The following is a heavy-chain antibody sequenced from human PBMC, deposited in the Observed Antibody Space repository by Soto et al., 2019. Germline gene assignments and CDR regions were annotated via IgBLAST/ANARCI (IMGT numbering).Heavy chain of an antibody. CDR3: GRGSSRWDY. J-gene: IGHJ4*02. CDR2: IYSRGRN. D-gene: IGHD6-13*01. CDR1: VGTIIRLY. V-gene: IGHV4-4*07. Sequence: TLSLACTSAVGTIIRLYWRWIRQPAGKGLEWLGRIYSRGRNDYNPSLKSRVTMSVDTSKNQFSLRLSSVTAADTAMYYCGRGSSRWDYWGQGTLVTVSS.